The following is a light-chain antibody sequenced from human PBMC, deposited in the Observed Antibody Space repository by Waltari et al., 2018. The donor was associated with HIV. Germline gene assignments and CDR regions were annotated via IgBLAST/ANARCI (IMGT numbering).Light chain of an antibody. Sequence: QSALTQPPSASGSTGPSVTISCTGTSRDVGGTNYVSCYQQHPGKAPKLMIYEVSRRPSGVPDRFSGSKSGSTASLAVSGLQAEDEADYYCSSYAGSNNHWVFGGGTKLTVL. V-gene: IGLV2-8*01. CDR1: SRDVGGTNY. CDR3: SSYAGSNNHWV. CDR2: EVS. J-gene: IGLJ3*02.